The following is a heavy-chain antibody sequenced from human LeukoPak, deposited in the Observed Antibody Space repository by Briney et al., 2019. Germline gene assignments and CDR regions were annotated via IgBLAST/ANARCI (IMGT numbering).Heavy chain of an antibody. CDR2: INGSGDRT. D-gene: IGHD1-14*01. J-gene: IGHJ4*02. V-gene: IGHV3-23*01. CDR1: GFTFSNNG. CDR3: AKPARTDYADY. Sequence: AGGSLRLSCAASGFTFSNNGMNWVRQAPGKGLEWVSSINGSGDRTYYADSVKGRFTISRDNSKNTLYLQMNSLRAEDTAVYYCAKPARTDYADYWGQGTLVTVSS.